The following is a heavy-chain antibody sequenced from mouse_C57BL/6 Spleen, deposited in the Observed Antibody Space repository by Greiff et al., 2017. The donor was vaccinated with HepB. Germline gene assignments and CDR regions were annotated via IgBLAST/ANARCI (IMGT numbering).Heavy chain of an antibody. Sequence: EVQLQQSGPELVKPGASVKISCKASGYTFTDYYMNWVKQSHGKSLEWIGDINPNNGGTSYNQKFKGKATLTVDKSSSTAYMELRSLTSEDSAVYYCARRKQMAWFAYWVQGTLVTVSA. V-gene: IGHV1-26*01. CDR3: ARRKQMAWFAY. CDR2: INPNNGGT. CDR1: GYTFTDYY. J-gene: IGHJ3*01.